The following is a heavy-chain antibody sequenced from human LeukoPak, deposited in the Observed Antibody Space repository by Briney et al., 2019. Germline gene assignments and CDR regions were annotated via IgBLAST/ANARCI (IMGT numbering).Heavy chain of an antibody. J-gene: IGHJ4*02. D-gene: IGHD2-2*01. V-gene: IGHV3-21*04. Sequence: PGGSLRLSCAASGFTFSSYSMNWVRQAPGKGLEWVSSISSSSSYIYYADSVKGRFTISRDNAKNSLYLQMNSLRAEDTAVYYCAKVNVVVPAAGASFDSWGQGTLVTVSS. CDR3: AKVNVVVPAAGASFDS. CDR1: GFTFSSYS. CDR2: ISSSSSYI.